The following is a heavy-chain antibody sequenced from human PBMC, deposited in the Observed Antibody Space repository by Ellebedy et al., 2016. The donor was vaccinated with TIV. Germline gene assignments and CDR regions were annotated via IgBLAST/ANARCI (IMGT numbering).Heavy chain of an antibody. CDR2: ISLDGSNE. CDR3: AKDHGYKMDDNFDY. D-gene: IGHD5-18*01. Sequence: PGGSLRLSCAASGFTFSNYGMHWVRQAPGKGLEWVAAISLDGSNEYYADSVKGRFTISRDNSKNTLYLQINSLRPEDTAVYYCAKDHGYKMDDNFDYWGQGTLVTVSS. CDR1: GFTFSNYG. V-gene: IGHV3-30*18. J-gene: IGHJ4*02.